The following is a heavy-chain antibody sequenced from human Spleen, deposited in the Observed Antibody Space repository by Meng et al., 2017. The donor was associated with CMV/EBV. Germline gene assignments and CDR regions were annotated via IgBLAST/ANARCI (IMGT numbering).Heavy chain of an antibody. V-gene: IGHV4-34*01. CDR2: INHSGST. J-gene: IGHJ2*01. CDR3: ASIAVAGPYWYFDL. D-gene: IGHD6-19*01. Sequence: FVGSFSGSSWRWIRQPPGKGLEWIGEINHSGSTNYNPSLKSRVTISVDTSKNQFSLKLSSVTAADTAVYYCASIAVAGPYWYFDLWGRGTLVTVSS. CDR1: VGSFSGSS.